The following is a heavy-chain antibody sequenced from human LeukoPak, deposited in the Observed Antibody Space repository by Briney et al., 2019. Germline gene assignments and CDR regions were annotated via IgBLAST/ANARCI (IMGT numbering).Heavy chain of an antibody. D-gene: IGHD3-22*01. J-gene: IGHJ3*02. CDR3: ARDDYYETSGSNAFHI. V-gene: IGHV4-31*03. Sequence: KPSETLSLTCTVSGGSISSSSYYWSWIRQHPGKGLEWIGYIYHSGSTYYNPSLKSRVTISVDTSKNQFSLKLSSVTAADTAVYYCARDDYYETSGSNAFHIWGQGTMVTVSS. CDR2: IYHSGST. CDR1: GGSISSSSYY.